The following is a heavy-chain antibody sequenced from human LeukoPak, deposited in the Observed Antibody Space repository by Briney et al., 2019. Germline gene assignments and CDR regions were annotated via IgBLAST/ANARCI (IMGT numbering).Heavy chain of an antibody. J-gene: IGHJ4*02. D-gene: IGHD5-18*01. V-gene: IGHV3-21*01. CDR2: ISSSSSYI. Sequence: GGSLRLSCAASGFTFSSYSMNWVRQAPGKGLERVSSISSSSSYIYYADSVKGRFTISRDNAKNSLFLQMNSLRAEDTAVYYCARENSGYSYGIDFDYWGQGTLVTVSS. CDR1: GFTFSSYS. CDR3: ARENSGYSYGIDFDY.